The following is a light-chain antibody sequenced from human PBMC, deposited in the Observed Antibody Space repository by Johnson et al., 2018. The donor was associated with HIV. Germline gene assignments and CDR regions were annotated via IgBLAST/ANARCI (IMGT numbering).Light chain of an antibody. J-gene: IGLJ1*01. V-gene: IGLV1-51*01. CDR2: DNN. Sequence: QSVLTQPPSVSAAPGQKVTISCSGSSSNIGNNYVSWYQQLPGTAPKLLIYDNNKRPSGIPDRFSGSKSGTSATLGITGLQTGDEADYYCGTWDNSLTPFYVFGGATKVTVL. CDR3: GTWDNSLTPFYV. CDR1: SSNIGNNY.